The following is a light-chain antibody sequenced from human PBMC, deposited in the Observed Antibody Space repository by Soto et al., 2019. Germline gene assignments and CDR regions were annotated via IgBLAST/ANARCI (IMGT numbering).Light chain of an antibody. V-gene: IGLV1-40*01. J-gene: IGLJ2*01. CDR3: QSSDSSLSGVL. CDR1: SSNIGAGYD. CDR2: GSS. Sequence: LTQPPSVSGAPGQRVTISCTGSSSNIGAGYDVHWYQQLPGTAPKLLIYGSSNRPSGVPDRFSGSKSGTSASLAITGLQAEDEADYYCQSSDSSLSGVLFGGGTKLTVL.